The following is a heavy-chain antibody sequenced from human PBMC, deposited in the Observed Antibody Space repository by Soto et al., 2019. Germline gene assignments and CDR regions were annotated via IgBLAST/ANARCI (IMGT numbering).Heavy chain of an antibody. D-gene: IGHD3-22*01. CDR3: AKDPFDSSGFYHY. J-gene: IGHJ4*02. V-gene: IGHV3-23*01. CDR1: GFPFSSYA. CDR2: IGGSGDRT. Sequence: PGGSLRLSCAASGFPFSSYAMSWVRQAPGKGLEWASAIGGSGDRTYYADSVKGRFTISRDNSKNTLYLQMNSLRVEDTAVYYCAKDPFDSSGFYHYWGRGTLVTVSS.